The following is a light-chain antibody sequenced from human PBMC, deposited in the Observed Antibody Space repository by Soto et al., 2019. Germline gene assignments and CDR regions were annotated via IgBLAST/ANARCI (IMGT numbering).Light chain of an antibody. Sequence: EIVLTQSPGTLSLSPGERATLSCRASQSVSSSYLAWYQQKPGQAPRLLIYGASSRATDIPDRFSGSGSGTDFTLTSSRLEPEDFAVYYCQQYTSSPPLFTFGPGTKVDIK. J-gene: IGKJ3*01. V-gene: IGKV3-20*01. CDR1: QSVSSSY. CDR3: QQYTSSPPLFT. CDR2: GAS.